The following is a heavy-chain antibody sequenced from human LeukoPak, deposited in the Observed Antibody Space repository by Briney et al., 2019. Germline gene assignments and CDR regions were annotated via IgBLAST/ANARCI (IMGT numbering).Heavy chain of an antibody. CDR2: ISGSGGST. CDR3: AIGDDLGGY. J-gene: IGHJ4*02. CDR1: GFTFSSYA. Sequence: SGGSLRLSCAASGFTFSSYAMSWVRQAPGKGLEWVSAISGSGGSTYYADSVKGRFTISRDNAKNSLYLQMNSLRAEDTAVYYCAIGDDLGGYWGQGTLVTVSS. V-gene: IGHV3-23*01. D-gene: IGHD3-3*01.